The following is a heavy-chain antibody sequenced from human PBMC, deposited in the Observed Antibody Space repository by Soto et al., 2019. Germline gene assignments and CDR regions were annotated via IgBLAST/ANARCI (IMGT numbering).Heavy chain of an antibody. V-gene: IGHV4-31*03. CDR1: GGSISSDAYL. CDR2: IYYSGKT. D-gene: IGHD4-17*01. CDR3: AIASVITNEALA. Sequence: PSETLSLTCSVSGGSISSDAYLWSWVRQHPGKGLEWIGYIYYSGKTYFNPSLRSRLAISMNTSKNHFSLKLNSMTAADTDVYYCAIASVITNEALAWGQGTLVTVSS. J-gene: IGHJ3*01.